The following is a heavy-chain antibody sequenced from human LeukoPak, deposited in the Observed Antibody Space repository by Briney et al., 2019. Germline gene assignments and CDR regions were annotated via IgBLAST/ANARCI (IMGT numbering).Heavy chain of an antibody. Sequence: SETLSLTCTVSGGSIRIYYWSWIRQPAGKGLEGIGRIYTSGSTHYNPSLKSRVNMSVDTSKNQFSLKLSSVTAADTAVYYCARGRQQLVRDAFDIWGQGTMVTVSS. J-gene: IGHJ3*02. CDR2: IYTSGST. CDR1: GGSIRIYY. D-gene: IGHD6-13*01. CDR3: ARGRQQLVRDAFDI. V-gene: IGHV4-4*07.